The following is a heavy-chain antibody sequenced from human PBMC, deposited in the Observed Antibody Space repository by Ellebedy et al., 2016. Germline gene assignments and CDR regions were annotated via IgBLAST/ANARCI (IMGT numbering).Heavy chain of an antibody. CDR2: IWYDGSNK. J-gene: IGHJ6*02. D-gene: IGHD4-23*01. Sequence: GESLKISCAASGFTFSSYGMHWVRQAPGKGLEWVAVIWYDGSNKYYADSVKGRFTISRDNSKNTLYLQMNSLRAEDTAVYYCARDMKDGGNSYYYYYYGMDVWGQGTTVTVSS. CDR3: ARDMKDGGNSYYYYYYGMDV. V-gene: IGHV3-33*01. CDR1: GFTFSSYG.